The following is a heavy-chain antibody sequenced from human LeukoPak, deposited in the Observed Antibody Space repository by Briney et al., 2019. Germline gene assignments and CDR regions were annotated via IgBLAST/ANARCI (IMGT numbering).Heavy chain of an antibody. V-gene: IGHV3-74*01. Sequence: PGGSLRLSCAASGFTFTSYWMYWVRQAPGKGPVWVSRSNSDGRSTNYADSVKGRFTISRDNAKNTVYLQMNSLRAEDTAVYSCARASGPFDYWGQGTLVTVSS. CDR1: GFTFTSYW. D-gene: IGHD3-10*01. J-gene: IGHJ4*02. CDR3: ARASGPFDY. CDR2: SNSDGRST.